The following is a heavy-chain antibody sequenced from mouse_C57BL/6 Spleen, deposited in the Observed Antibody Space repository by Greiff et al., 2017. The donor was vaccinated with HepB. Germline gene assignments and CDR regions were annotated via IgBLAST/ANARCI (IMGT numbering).Heavy chain of an antibody. D-gene: IGHD1-1*01. J-gene: IGHJ4*01. Sequence: EVQRVESGGGLVKPGGSLKLSCAASGFTFSSYAMSWVRQTPEKRLEWVATISDGGSYTYYPVNVKGRFTISRDNAKNNLYLQMSHLKSEDTAMYYCARGARLLRAHYDAMDYWGQGTSVTVSS. CDR3: ARGARLLRAHYDAMDY. V-gene: IGHV5-4*01. CDR1: GFTFSSYA. CDR2: ISDGGSYT.